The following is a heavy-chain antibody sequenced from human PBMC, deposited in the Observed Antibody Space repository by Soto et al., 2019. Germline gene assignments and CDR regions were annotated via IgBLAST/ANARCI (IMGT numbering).Heavy chain of an antibody. CDR3: AKDRGSSEGGYDYYFDY. CDR2: ISYDGSNK. CDR1: GFTFSSYG. Sequence: QVQLVESGGGVVQPGRSLRLSCAASGFTFSSYGMHWVRQAPGKGLEWVAVISYDGSNKYYADSVKGRFTISRDNSKNTLYLQMNSLRAEVTAVYYCAKDRGSSEGGYDYYFDYWGQGTLVTVSS. D-gene: IGHD5-12*01. J-gene: IGHJ4*02. V-gene: IGHV3-30*18.